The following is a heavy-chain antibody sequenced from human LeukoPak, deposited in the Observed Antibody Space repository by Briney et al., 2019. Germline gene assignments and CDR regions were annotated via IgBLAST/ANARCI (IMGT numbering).Heavy chain of an antibody. CDR2: IKQDGSET. V-gene: IGHV3-7*01. Sequence: PGGSLRLSCAASGFTFSDYWMTWVRQAPGKGLEWVANIKQDGSETYYVDSVMGRFTISRLNAKNSVYLQMNSLRAEDTAVYYCARDRSISGVVTIDFWGQGTLVTVSS. D-gene: IGHD3-3*01. CDR1: GFTFSDYW. J-gene: IGHJ4*02. CDR3: ARDRSISGVVTIDF.